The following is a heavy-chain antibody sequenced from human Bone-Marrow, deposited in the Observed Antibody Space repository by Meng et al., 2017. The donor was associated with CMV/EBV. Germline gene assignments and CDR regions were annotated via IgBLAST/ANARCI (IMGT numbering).Heavy chain of an antibody. CDR3: ARDRYNGSPGVEYFQH. D-gene: IGHD1-26*01. J-gene: IGHJ1*01. CDR2: ISYDGSNK. V-gene: IGHV3-30-3*01. CDR1: RFTFSSYA. Sequence: GGSLRLSCAASRFTFSSYAMHWVRQAPSKGLEWVALISYDGSNKYYADSVKGRFTISRDNSKNTLYLQMNSLRAEDTAVYYCARDRYNGSPGVEYFQHWGQGTLVTVSS.